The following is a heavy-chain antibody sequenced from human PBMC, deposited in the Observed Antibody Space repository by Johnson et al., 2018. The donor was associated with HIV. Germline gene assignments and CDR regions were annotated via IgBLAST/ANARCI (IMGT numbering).Heavy chain of an antibody. CDR2: IHSGGST. D-gene: IGHD3-22*01. CDR1: GFTVSRNY. CDR3: ARGLSSGYSGYAFDI. V-gene: IGHV3-66*03. Sequence: VQLVESGGGLIQPGGSLRLSCAVFGFTVSRNYMSWVRQAPGKGMEWVSVIHSGGSTYYADSVKGRFTISRDNSKNTLYLQMNSLRAEDTAVYYCARGLSSGYSGYAFDIWGQGTMVTVSS. J-gene: IGHJ3*02.